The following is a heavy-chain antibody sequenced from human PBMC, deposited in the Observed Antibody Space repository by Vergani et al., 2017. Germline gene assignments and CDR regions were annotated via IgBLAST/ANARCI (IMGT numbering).Heavy chain of an antibody. D-gene: IGHD1-1*01. Sequence: QVQLVQSGAEVKKPGASVKVSCKASGYTFTKYGITWVRQAPGQGLEWMGWINTYNGNTDYPQNLQGRVSMTTDTSTSTAYMELRSLRSDDTAVYYCAREGTYGNAYYYMDVWGKGSTVTVSS. CDR1: GYTFTKYG. J-gene: IGHJ6*03. CDR3: AREGTYGNAYYYMDV. CDR2: INTYNGNT. V-gene: IGHV1-18*01.